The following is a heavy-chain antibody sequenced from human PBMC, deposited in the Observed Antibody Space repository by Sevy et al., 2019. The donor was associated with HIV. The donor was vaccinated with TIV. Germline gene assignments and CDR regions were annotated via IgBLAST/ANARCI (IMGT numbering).Heavy chain of an antibody. Sequence: ASVKVSCKASGYTFTSYGISWVRQAPGQGLEWMGWISAYNGNTNYAQKLQGRVTMTTDTSTSTAYMELRSLRSDDTAGYYCARFDSYDSSGSIDYWGQGTLVTVSS. D-gene: IGHD3-22*01. CDR1: GYTFTSYG. V-gene: IGHV1-18*01. CDR2: ISAYNGNT. J-gene: IGHJ4*02. CDR3: ARFDSYDSSGSIDY.